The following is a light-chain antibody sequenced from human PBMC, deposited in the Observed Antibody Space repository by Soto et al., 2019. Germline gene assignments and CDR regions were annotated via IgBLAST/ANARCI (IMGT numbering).Light chain of an antibody. Sequence: EIVLTQSPGTLSLSLGERATLSCRASQSVSSSDVAWYQQTPGQAPRLLIYGANYRASGISDRFSGGGSGTDFTLTISRLESDDFAVYYCQQHGTSPLTFGGGTKVEMK. J-gene: IGKJ4*01. V-gene: IGKV3-20*01. CDR3: QQHGTSPLT. CDR1: QSVSSSD. CDR2: GAN.